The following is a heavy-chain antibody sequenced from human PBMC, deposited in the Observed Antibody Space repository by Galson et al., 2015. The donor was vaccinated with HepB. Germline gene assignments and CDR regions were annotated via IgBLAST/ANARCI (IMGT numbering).Heavy chain of an antibody. CDR2: IRSKAFGERL. CDR3: AREQHQLIRDLKD. D-gene: IGHD1-1*01. V-gene: IGHV3-49*04. Sequence: SLRLSCAASQFTFVDYSFNWVRQAPGKGLEWVGFIRSKAFGERLDYAASVKGRFVISRDDSKSIAYLHMSSLKTDDTAVYYCAREQHQLIRDLKDWGRGTLVTVSS. J-gene: IGHJ4*02. CDR1: QFTFVDYS.